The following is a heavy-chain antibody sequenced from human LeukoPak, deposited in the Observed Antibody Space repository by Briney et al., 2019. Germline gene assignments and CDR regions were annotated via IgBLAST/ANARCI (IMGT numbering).Heavy chain of an antibody. D-gene: IGHD5-24*01. CDR3: ARVIGDGYLGYYGMDV. V-gene: IGHV3-21*01. Sequence: GGSLRLSCAASGFTFSSYSMNWVRQAPGKGLEWVSSISSSSSYIYYADSVKGRFTISRDNAKNSLYLQMNSLRAEDTAVYYCARVIGDGYLGYYGMDVWGQGTTVTVSS. CDR2: ISSSSSYI. CDR1: GFTFSSYS. J-gene: IGHJ6*02.